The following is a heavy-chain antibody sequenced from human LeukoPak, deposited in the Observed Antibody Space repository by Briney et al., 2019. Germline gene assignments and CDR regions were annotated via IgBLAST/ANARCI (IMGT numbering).Heavy chain of an antibody. V-gene: IGHV4-61*02. J-gene: IGHJ2*01. D-gene: IGHD4-17*01. CDR1: GGSISSGSYY. Sequence: SETLSLTCTVSGGSISSGSYYWSWIRQPAGKGLEWIGRIYTSGSTNYNPSLKSRVTISVDTSKNQFSLKLSSVTAADTAVYYCAREVYGDYDRYWYFDLWGRGTLVTVSS. CDR2: IYTSGST. CDR3: AREVYGDYDRYWYFDL.